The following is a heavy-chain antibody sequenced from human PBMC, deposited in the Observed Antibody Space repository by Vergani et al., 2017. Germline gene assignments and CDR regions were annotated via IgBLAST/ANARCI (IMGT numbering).Heavy chain of an antibody. Sequence: QVQLVESGGGVVQRGGSLRLSCATSGFTLSNYDMQWIRQGPGKGLEFVAFIQFDGSNQYYADSVKGLFTLSRDFYKNTLYLQMNSLRTDDTATYYCAKHFRGWGIDYWGQGTQVIVSS. CDR1: GFTLSNYD. J-gene: IGHJ4*02. D-gene: IGHD3-16*01. V-gene: IGHV3-30*02. CDR3: AKHFRGWGIDY. CDR2: IQFDGSNQ.